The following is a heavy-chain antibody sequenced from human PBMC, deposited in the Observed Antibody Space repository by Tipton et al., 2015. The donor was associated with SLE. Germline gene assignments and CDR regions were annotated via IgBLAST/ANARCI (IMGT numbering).Heavy chain of an antibody. V-gene: IGHV4-39*07. Sequence: TLSLTYTVSGGSVSGSGFYWDWIRQPPGKGLEWIGTISYSGSTYYKPSLKSRVTVSVDTSKSQFSLNLISVTAADTAVYYCAKAGSSNYFEVRTWFDPWGPGTLVTVST. CDR1: GGSVSGSGFY. CDR3: AKAGSSNYFEVRTWFDP. J-gene: IGHJ5*02. D-gene: IGHD4-11*01. CDR2: ISYSGST.